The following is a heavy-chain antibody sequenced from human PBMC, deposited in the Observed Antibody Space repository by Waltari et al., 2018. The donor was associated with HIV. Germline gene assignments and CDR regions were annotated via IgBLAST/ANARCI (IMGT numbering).Heavy chain of an antibody. V-gene: IGHV3-7*01. CDR2: IKQDGSEK. Sequence: EVQLVESGGGLVQPGGSLRLSCAASGFTFSSYWMSWVRQAPGKGMGWVANIKQDGSEKYNGESVKGRFTISRDNAKNSLYLQMNSLRAEDTAVYYCAREGYCSGGSCNRGAFDIWGQGTMVTVSS. D-gene: IGHD2-15*01. CDR1: GFTFSSYW. CDR3: AREGYCSGGSCNRGAFDI. J-gene: IGHJ3*02.